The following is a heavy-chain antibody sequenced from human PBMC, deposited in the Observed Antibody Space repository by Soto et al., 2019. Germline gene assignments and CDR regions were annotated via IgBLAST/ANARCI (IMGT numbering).Heavy chain of an antibody. J-gene: IGHJ6*02. D-gene: IGHD3-22*01. Sequence: ASVKVSCKASGYTFTSYYMHWVRQAPGQGLEWMGIINPSGGSTSYAQKFQGRVTMTRDTSTSTVYMELSSLRSEDTAVYYCARKGHEGDSSGYYPKYYYYGMDVWGQGTTVTVYS. CDR2: INPSGGST. CDR1: GYTFTSYY. CDR3: ARKGHEGDSSGYYPKYYYYGMDV. V-gene: IGHV1-46*01.